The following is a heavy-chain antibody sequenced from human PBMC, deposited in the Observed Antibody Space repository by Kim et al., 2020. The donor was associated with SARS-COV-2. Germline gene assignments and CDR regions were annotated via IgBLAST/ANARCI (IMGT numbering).Heavy chain of an antibody. Sequence: ADSVKGRFTISRDNSKNTLYLQMNSLRAEDTAVYYCAKGDLYSYGFSFDYWGQGTLVTVSS. D-gene: IGHD5-18*01. CDR3: AKGDLYSYGFSFDY. V-gene: IGHV3-23*01. J-gene: IGHJ4*02.